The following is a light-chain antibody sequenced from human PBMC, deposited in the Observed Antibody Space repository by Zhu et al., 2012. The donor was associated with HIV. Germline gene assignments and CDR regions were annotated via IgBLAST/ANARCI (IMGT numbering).Light chain of an antibody. V-gene: IGKV1-9*01. J-gene: IGKJ4*01. CDR1: QDIRGY. CDR2: LVS. CDR3: QQFTGYPLT. Sequence: DIQLTQSPSFLSASVGDRVTITCRASQDIRGYLAWYQQHPGKAPRLLIYLVSTLQRGIPSRFSGSGSGTEFILTISSLQPEDFASYFCQQFTGYPLTFGGGTKVDIK.